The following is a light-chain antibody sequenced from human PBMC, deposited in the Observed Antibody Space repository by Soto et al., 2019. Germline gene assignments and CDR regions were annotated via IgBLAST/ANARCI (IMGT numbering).Light chain of an antibody. J-gene: IGKJ1*01. CDR1: QSISSR. CDR3: QRYNSHWT. Sequence: DIQMTQSPSTLSAPVEDRVTITCRASQSISSRLDWYQQKPGKAPKLLIFAASSLESGVPSRFSGSGSGPEFTLTSSIQQPDDSATYCCQRYNSHWTFGQGTKVDIK. CDR2: AAS. V-gene: IGKV1-5*01.